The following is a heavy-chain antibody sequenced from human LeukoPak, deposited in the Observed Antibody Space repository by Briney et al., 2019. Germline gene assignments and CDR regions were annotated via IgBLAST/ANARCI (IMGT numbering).Heavy chain of an antibody. D-gene: IGHD2-2*01. CDR3: AKLWAGYCSSTSCYFDY. J-gene: IGHJ4*02. V-gene: IGHV3-23*01. CDR2: ISGSGGST. CDR1: GFTFSSYA. Sequence: GGSLRLSCAASGFTFSSYAMSWVRQAPGKGLEWVSAISGSGGSTYYADSVKGRFTISRDNSKNTLYLQMNSLRAEDTAVYYCAKLWAGYCSSTSCYFDYWGQGTLVTVSS.